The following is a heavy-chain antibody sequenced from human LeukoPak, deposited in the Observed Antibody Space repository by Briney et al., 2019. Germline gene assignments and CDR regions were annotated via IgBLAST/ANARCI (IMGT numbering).Heavy chain of an antibody. Sequence: SVKVSCKASGGTFSSYAISWVRQAPGQGLEWMGGIIPILGTANYAQKLQGRVTMTTDTSTSTAYMELRSLRSDDTAVYYCARDIKRSRARWENLGFDPWGQGTLVTVSS. CDR1: GGTFSSYA. J-gene: IGHJ5*02. V-gene: IGHV1-69*10. CDR2: IIPILGTA. CDR3: ARDIKRSRARWENLGFDP. D-gene: IGHD1-14*01.